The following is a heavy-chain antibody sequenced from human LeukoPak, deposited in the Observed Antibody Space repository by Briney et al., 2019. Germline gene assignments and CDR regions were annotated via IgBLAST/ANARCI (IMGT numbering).Heavy chain of an antibody. J-gene: IGHJ1*01. V-gene: IGHV3-21*01. CDR1: GFTFSDYS. CDR2: ISSSSLYI. CDR3: AKGAPNIAAAGTGYFQH. Sequence: PGGSLRLSCAASGFTFSDYSISWVRQAAGKGLEWVASISSSSLYIYYADSVKGRFTISRDNSKNTLYLQMNSLRAEDTAVYYCAKGAPNIAAAGTGYFQHWGQGTLVTVSS. D-gene: IGHD6-13*01.